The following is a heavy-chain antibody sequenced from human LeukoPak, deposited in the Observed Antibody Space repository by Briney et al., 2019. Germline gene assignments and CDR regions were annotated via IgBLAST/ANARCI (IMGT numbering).Heavy chain of an antibody. Sequence: GGSLRLSCAASGFTFTSYAMSWVRQAPGKGLEWVSSISGSGGSTYYADSVKGRFTISRDNSKNTLYLQMNSLRAEDTAVYYCAKPSAAIVSWFDPWGQGTLVTVSS. J-gene: IGHJ5*02. D-gene: IGHD2-2*02. CDR1: GFTFTSYA. V-gene: IGHV3-23*01. CDR3: AKPSAAIVSWFDP. CDR2: ISGSGGST.